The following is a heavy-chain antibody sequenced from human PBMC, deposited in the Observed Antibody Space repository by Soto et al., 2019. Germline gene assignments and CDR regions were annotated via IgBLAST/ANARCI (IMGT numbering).Heavy chain of an antibody. J-gene: IGHJ3*02. Sequence: GSLRLSCAASGFTFRSCWMSWVRQAPGKGLEWVANIKQDGSEKYYVDSVKGRFTISRDNAKNSLYLQMNSLRAEDTAVYYCARGLLARYCSSTSCYEGAFDIWGQGTMVTVSS. V-gene: IGHV3-7*01. CDR1: GFTFRSCW. CDR3: ARGLLARYCSSTSCYEGAFDI. D-gene: IGHD2-2*01. CDR2: IKQDGSEK.